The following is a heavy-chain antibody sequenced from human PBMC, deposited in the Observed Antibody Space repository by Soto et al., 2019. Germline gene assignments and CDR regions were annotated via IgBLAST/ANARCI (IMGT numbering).Heavy chain of an antibody. CDR1: GYTFTSYG. CDR2: ISAYNGNT. J-gene: IGHJ6*03. Sequence: ASVKVSCKASGYTFTSYGISWVRQAPGQGLEWMGWISAYNGNTNYAQKLQGRVTMTTDTSTSTAYMERRSLRSDDTAVYYCARDLRFLEWFPPKYYYYMDVWGKGTTVTVSS. CDR3: ARDLRFLEWFPPKYYYYMDV. V-gene: IGHV1-18*01. D-gene: IGHD3-3*01.